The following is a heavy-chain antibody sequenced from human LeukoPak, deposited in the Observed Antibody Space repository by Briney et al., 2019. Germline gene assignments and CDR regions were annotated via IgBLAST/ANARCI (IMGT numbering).Heavy chain of an antibody. Sequence: GGSLRLSCAASGFSFSSYSMKWVRQAPGKGREWVSSISSSSNYIYYADSVKGRFTISRDNAKNSLYLQMNSLRAEDTAVYYCARVGSHSGSLSLIKRNYYYYYYMDVWGKGTTVTISS. D-gene: IGHD3-10*01. CDR3: ARVGSHSGSLSLIKRNYYYYYYMDV. CDR2: ISSSSNYI. CDR1: GFSFSSYS. J-gene: IGHJ6*03. V-gene: IGHV3-21*01.